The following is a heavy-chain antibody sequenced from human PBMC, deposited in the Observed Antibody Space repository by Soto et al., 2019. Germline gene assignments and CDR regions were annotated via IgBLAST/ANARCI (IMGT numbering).Heavy chain of an antibody. J-gene: IGHJ5*02. CDR1: GFTFSSYA. CDR2: ISGSGGST. V-gene: IGHV3-23*01. D-gene: IGHD3-22*01. CDR3: AKHYSTMIVVVITFGWFDP. Sequence: PGGSLRLSCAASGFTFSSYAMSWVRQAPGKGLEWVSAISGSGGSTYYADSVKGRFTISRDNSKNTLYLQMNSLRAEDTAVYYCAKHYSTMIVVVITFGWFDPWGQGALVTVSS.